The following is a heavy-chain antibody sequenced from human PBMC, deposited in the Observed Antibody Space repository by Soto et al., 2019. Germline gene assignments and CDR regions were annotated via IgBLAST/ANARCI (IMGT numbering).Heavy chain of an antibody. CDR3: ARDPHEFWTSYWFDP. J-gene: IGHJ5*02. D-gene: IGHD3-3*01. CDR1: GYTFNTYG. Sequence: ASVNVSCKTSGYTFNTYGINCARQAPGQGLELMGWISAYDGKTTYAEKFQGRVTLTTDTSTSTAYMELRSLRSDDTAIYYCARDPHEFWTSYWFDPWGQGTPVTVSS. CDR2: ISAYDGKT. V-gene: IGHV1-18*01.